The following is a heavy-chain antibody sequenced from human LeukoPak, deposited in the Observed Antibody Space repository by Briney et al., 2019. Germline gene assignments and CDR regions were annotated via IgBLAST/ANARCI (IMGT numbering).Heavy chain of an antibody. CDR2: VYSNDDT. CDR1: GFTFSSYG. D-gene: IGHD2-21*02. CDR3: GSSTVHYYNYGMDV. V-gene: IGHV3-NL1*01. J-gene: IGHJ6*02. Sequence: GGSLRLSCAASGFTFSSYGMHWVRQAPGKGLEWVSTVYSNDDTYYADPVKGRFSISRDKSKNTLYLQMNSLRAEDTAVYYCGSSTVHYYNYGMDVWGQGATDTVSS.